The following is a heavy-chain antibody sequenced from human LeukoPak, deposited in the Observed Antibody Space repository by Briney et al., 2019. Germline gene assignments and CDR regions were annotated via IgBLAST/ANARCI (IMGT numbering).Heavy chain of an antibody. D-gene: IGHD2-2*01. CDR2: ISGSGGST. V-gene: IGHV3-23*01. Sequence: GGSLRLSCAASGFTFSSYAMSWVRQAPGKGLEWVSAISGSGGSTYYADSVKGRFTISRDNSKNTLYLQMNSLRAEDTAVYYCAREEEYCSSTSCYVGFDPWGQGTLVTVSS. CDR1: GFTFSSYA. CDR3: AREEEYCSSTSCYVGFDP. J-gene: IGHJ5*02.